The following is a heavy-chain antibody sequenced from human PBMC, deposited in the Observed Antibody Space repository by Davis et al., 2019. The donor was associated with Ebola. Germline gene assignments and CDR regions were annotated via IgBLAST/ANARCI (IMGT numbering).Heavy chain of an antibody. D-gene: IGHD3-22*01. Sequence: GGSLRLSCAASGFTFNNYAMHRVRQAPGKGLEWVAVISFDGTNKYYADSVKGRFTISRDNSKNTLYLQMNSPRAEDTAVYYCAKNRYGSGYSAFQHWGQDTLVTVSS. J-gene: IGHJ1*01. CDR3: AKNRYGSGYSAFQH. V-gene: IGHV3-30-3*02. CDR2: ISFDGTNK. CDR1: GFTFNNYA.